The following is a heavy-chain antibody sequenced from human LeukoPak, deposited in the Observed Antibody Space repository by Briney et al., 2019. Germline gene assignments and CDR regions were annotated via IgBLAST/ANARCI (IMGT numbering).Heavy chain of an antibody. CDR3: VRDGLGTLPYDC. D-gene: IGHD3/OR15-3a*01. V-gene: IGHV3-30*03. CDR1: GFTFGTYG. Sequence: GRSLRLSCAASGFTFGTYGMHWVRQAPGKGLEWVAAISRDGTNKHYADSVKGRFTISRDNSKNTLYLQMNSLRAEDTAVYYCVRDGLGTLPYDCWGQGTLVTVSS. CDR2: ISRDGTNK. J-gene: IGHJ4*02.